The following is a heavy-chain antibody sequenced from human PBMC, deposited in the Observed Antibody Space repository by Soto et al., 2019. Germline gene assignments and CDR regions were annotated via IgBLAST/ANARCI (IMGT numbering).Heavy chain of an antibody. CDR2: IYTNGIP. V-gene: IGHV4-4*07. D-gene: IGHD7-27*01. J-gene: IGHJ5*01. CDR3: ARGRYCLTGRCVPNWFDS. Sequence: PSETLSLTCTVSGDSISNYYWSWIRQPAGKGLEWIGRIYTNGIPDYNPSLNSRVTISIDTSKKQFSLNVTSVTAADTAVYFWARGRYCLTGRCVPNWFDSWGQGALVTVSS. CDR1: GDSISNYY.